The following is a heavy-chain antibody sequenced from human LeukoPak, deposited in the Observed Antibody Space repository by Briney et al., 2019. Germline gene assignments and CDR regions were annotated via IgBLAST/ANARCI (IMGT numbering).Heavy chain of an antibody. CDR2: IHTRGTT. CDR3: VRDGTGDSSGWHL. D-gene: IGHD6-19*01. CDR1: GGSISTFY. J-gene: IGHJ4*02. V-gene: IGHV4-4*07. Sequence: SETLSVTCTVSGGSISTFYWGWIRQPAGKGLEWIGRIHTRGTTDYNPSLKSRVSMSVDTSKNQFFLRLRSVTAADTAVYYCVRDGTGDSSGWHLWGQGTLVTVSS.